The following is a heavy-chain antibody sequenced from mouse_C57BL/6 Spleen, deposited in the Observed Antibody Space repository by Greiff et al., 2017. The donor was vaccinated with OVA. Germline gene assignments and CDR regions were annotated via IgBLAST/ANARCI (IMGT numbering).Heavy chain of an antibody. CDR1: GYTFTSYW. CDR3: ARRNTTVVADWYIDV. Sequence: QVQLQQPGAELVKPGASVKMSCKASGYTFTSYWITWVKQRPGQGLEWIGDIYPGSGSTNYNEKFKSKATLTVDTSSSTASMQLSSLTSEDSAVYFCARRNTTVVADWYIDVWGTGTTVTVSS. CDR2: IYPGSGST. V-gene: IGHV1-55*01. D-gene: IGHD1-1*01. J-gene: IGHJ1*03.